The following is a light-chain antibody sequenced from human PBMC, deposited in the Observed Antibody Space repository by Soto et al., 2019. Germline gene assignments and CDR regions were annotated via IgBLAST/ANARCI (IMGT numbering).Light chain of an antibody. CDR3: QQYGSSPLT. V-gene: IGKV3-20*01. J-gene: IGKJ4*01. CDR1: QSVSTSY. Sequence: EIVLTQSPGTLSLSPGERATLSCRASQSVSTSYLAWYQQKPGQAPRLLIYGASSRATGITDRFSGSGSGTDLPLTISRLEPEDFEVYYCQQYGSSPLTFGGGTKLEI. CDR2: GAS.